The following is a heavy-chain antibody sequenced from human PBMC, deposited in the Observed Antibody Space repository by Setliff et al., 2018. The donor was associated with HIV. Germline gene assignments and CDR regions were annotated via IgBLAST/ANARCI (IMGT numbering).Heavy chain of an antibody. CDR3: ARQPRWLQFPRYFDY. V-gene: IGHV4-61*09. Sequence: PSETLSLTCSVSGGSIRSGSYYWSWIRQPAGKGLEWIGHIYSTGSTRYNPSLESRLTILVDTSRNQFSLRLSSVTAADTAVYYCARQPRWLQFPRYFDYWGQGTLVTVS. CDR1: GGSIRSGSYY. CDR2: IYSTGST. D-gene: IGHD5-12*01. J-gene: IGHJ4*02.